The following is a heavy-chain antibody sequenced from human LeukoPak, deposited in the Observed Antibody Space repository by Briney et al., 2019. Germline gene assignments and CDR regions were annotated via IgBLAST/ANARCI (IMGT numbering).Heavy chain of an antibody. Sequence: GGSLRLSCAASGFTFNTYAMTWVRQAPGKGLEWVSGISGSGGVTYYADSVKGRLTISRDNSKNTLYLQMNSLRAEDTAVYYCASSSGYYEYYFDYWGQGTLVTVSS. CDR1: GFTFNTYA. CDR2: ISGSGGVT. CDR3: ASSSGYYEYYFDY. J-gene: IGHJ4*02. D-gene: IGHD3-22*01. V-gene: IGHV3-23*01.